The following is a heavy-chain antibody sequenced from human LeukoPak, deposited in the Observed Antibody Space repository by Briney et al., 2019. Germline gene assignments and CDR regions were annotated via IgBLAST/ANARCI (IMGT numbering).Heavy chain of an antibody. J-gene: IGHJ4*02. CDR1: GYTLTELS. Sequence: ASVTVSCKVSGYTLTELSMHWVRQAPGKGLEWMGGFDPEDGETIYAQKFQGRVTMTEDTSTDTAYMELSSLRSEDTAVYYCATAIFWSGYYSSDYWGQGTLVTVSS. V-gene: IGHV1-24*01. CDR2: FDPEDGET. D-gene: IGHD3-3*01. CDR3: ATAIFWSGYYSSDY.